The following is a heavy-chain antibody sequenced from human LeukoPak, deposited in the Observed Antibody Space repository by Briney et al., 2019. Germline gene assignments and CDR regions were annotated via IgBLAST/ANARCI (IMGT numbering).Heavy chain of an antibody. CDR3: ARGGLVRGTINRLIAFDI. J-gene: IGHJ3*02. D-gene: IGHD3-10*01. CDR1: GDSVSSNSAG. CDR2: TYYRSKGYN. Sequence: SQTLSLTCAISGDSVSSNSAGWNWIRQSPSRGLEWLGRTYYRSKGYNDDAVSVRSRITINPDTAKNQFSLQLNSVTPEDTALYYCARGGLVRGTINRLIAFDIWGQGIMVTVSS. V-gene: IGHV6-1*01.